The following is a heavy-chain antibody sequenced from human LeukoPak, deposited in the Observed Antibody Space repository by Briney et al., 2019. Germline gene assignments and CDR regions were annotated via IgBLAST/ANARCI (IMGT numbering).Heavy chain of an antibody. V-gene: IGHV1-69*01. CDR1: GGTFSSYA. J-gene: IGHJ4*02. CDR2: IIPIFGTA. CDR3: ARELSVRGKQLVRTGYFDY. Sequence: AASVKVSCKASGGTFSSYAISWVRQAPGQGLEWMGGIIPIFGTANYAQKFQGRVTITADESTSTAYMELSSLRSEDTAVYYCARELSVRGKQLVRTGYFDYWGQGTLVTVSS. D-gene: IGHD6-6*01.